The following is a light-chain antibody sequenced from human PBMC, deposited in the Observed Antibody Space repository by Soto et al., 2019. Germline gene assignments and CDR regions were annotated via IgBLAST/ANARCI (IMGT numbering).Light chain of an antibody. V-gene: IGKV3-15*01. CDR3: QQYLTSPKT. Sequence: ETLMTQSPATLSVSPGERATLSCRASQSVSNNVVWYQQKPGQAPRVLIYGASTRATGIPARFSGSGSGTDFTLTISRLEPEDFAVSYCQQYLTSPKTFGQGNKVDI. CDR1: QSVSNN. CDR2: GAS. J-gene: IGKJ1*01.